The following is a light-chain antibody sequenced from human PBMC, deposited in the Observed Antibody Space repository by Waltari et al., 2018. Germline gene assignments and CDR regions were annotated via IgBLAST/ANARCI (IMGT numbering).Light chain of an antibody. CDR3: QQYYSNPAT. V-gene: IGKV1-8*01. CDR1: QGISSY. CDR2: AAS. J-gene: IGKJ1*01. Sequence: AIRITQSPSSLSASTGDRVTITCRASQGISSYLAWYQQKPGKAPTVLIYAASTSQSGVPSRFSGSGSGTDFTLTISCLQSEDFAIYYCQQYYSNPATFGQGTKVEIK.